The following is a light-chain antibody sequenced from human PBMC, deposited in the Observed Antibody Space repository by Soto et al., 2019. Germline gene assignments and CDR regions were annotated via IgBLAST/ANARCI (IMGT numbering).Light chain of an antibody. J-gene: IGKJ4*01. V-gene: IGKV1-5*03. Sequence: DIQMTQSPSTLSASVGDRVTITCRASQSISSWLAGYQKKPRKAPNLLIYKASSLESGVPSRFSGSGSGTEFTLTISSLQPDDFATYYGQQYNSYPLTFGGGTKVEIK. CDR1: QSISSW. CDR3: QQYNSYPLT. CDR2: KAS.